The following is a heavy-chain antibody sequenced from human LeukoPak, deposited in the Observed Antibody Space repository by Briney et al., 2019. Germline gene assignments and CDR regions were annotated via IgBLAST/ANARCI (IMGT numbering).Heavy chain of an antibody. D-gene: IGHD6-13*01. CDR2: INHSGST. Sequence: PSETLSLTCAVYGGSFSGYYWSWIRQPPGKGLEWIGEINHSGSTNYNPSLKSRVTISVDTSKNQFSLKLSSVTAADTAVYYCARVALVGSSRPFRYYYYYYMDVWGKGTTVTVSS. V-gene: IGHV4-34*01. J-gene: IGHJ6*03. CDR1: GGSFSGYY. CDR3: ARVALVGSSRPFRYYYYYYMDV.